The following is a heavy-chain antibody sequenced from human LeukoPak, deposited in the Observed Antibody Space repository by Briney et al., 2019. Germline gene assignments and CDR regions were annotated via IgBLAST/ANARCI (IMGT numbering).Heavy chain of an antibody. D-gene: IGHD3-22*01. CDR2: INSDGSST. V-gene: IGHV3-74*01. CDR3: ARDHYYDSSQFDY. Sequence: GGSLRLSCEASGFTFSSYWMHWVRQAPGKGLVWVSRINSDGSSTRYVDSVKGRFTISRDNAKNTLYLQMNSLRAEDTAVYYRARDHYYDSSQFDYWGQGTLVTVSS. J-gene: IGHJ4*02. CDR1: GFTFSSYW.